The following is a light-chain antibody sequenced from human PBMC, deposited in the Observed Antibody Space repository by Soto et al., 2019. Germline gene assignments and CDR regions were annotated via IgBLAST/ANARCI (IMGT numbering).Light chain of an antibody. Sequence: DIQMTQSPSSLSASVGDRVTITCRASQSISSYLNWYQQKPGKAPKLLIYAASSLQSGVPSRFSGSGSGTDFNRTISRLQPEYFATYYCQRRFRTPLTFGGGTKVEIK. CDR1: QSISSY. CDR3: QRRFRTPLT. CDR2: AAS. J-gene: IGKJ4*01. V-gene: IGKV1-39*01.